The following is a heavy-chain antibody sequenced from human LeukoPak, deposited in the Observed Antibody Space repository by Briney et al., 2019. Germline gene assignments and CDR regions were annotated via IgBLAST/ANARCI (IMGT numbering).Heavy chain of an antibody. CDR1: GYTFTGHY. D-gene: IGHD5-24*01. V-gene: IGHV1-2*02. CDR2: INPKTGDT. J-gene: IGHJ6*03. Sequence: GASVKVSCKASGYTFTGHYIYWVRQAPGQGLEWMGWINPKTGDTDSVQRFQGRVSMTRDPSLNTTFMDLSRLGSDDTAAYYCARAASHYNFRDNYYFLDVWGGGTTVTVSS. CDR3: ARAASHYNFRDNYYFLDV.